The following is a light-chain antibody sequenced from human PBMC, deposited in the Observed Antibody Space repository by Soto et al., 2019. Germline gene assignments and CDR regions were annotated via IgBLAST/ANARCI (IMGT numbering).Light chain of an antibody. J-gene: IGLJ1*01. CDR3: GSWDSSLSAYV. CDR2: ADN. CDR1: SSNIGGNS. Sequence: QSVLTQPPSVSAAPGQKVTISCSGSSSNIGGNSVSWYQQLPGTAPKLIIDADNKRPSGIPDRFSGSKSGTSATLGITGFQTGDEADYYCGSWDSSLSAYVFGTGSKVTVL. V-gene: IGLV1-51*01.